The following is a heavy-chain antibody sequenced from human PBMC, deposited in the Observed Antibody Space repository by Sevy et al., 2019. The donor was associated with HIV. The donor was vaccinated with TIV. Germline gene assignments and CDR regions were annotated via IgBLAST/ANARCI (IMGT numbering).Heavy chain of an antibody. Sequence: ASVKVSGKASGGTFSSYGISWVRQAPGQGLEWMGGIIPILGTVNYAQKSQGRVTITADESTKTAYMELSSLGSEDTAVYYCARGGGNGWYYFDYWGQETLVTVSS. J-gene: IGHJ4*02. CDR2: IIPILGTV. CDR3: ARGGGNGWYYFDY. CDR1: GGTFSSYG. D-gene: IGHD6-19*01. V-gene: IGHV1-69*13.